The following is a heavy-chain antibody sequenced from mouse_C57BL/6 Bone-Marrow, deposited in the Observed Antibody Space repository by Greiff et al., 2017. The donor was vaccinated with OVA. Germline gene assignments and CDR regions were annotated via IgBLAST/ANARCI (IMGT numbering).Heavy chain of an antibody. Sequence: EVQLQQSVAELVRPGASVKLSCTASGFNIKNTYMHWVKQRPEQGLEWIGRIDPANGNTKYAPKFQGKATITADTSSNTAYLQLSSLTSEDTAIYCCAADDASSYWYFDVWGTGTTVTVSS. CDR3: AADDASSYWYFDV. CDR2: IDPANGNT. D-gene: IGHD1-1*01. J-gene: IGHJ1*03. V-gene: IGHV14-3*01. CDR1: GFNIKNTY.